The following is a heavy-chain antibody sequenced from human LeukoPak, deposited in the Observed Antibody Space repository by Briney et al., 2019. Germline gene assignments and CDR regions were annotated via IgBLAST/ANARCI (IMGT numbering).Heavy chain of an antibody. V-gene: IGHV4-61*02. CDR2: IYTSGST. CDR1: GGSISSGSYY. CDR3: ARTARSIAARHYYYYMDV. J-gene: IGHJ6*03. D-gene: IGHD6-6*01. Sequence: SETLSLTFTVSGGSISSGSYYWSWIRQPAGKGLEWIGRIYTSGSTNYNPSLKSRVTISVDTSKNQFSLKLSSVTAADTAVYYCARTARSIAARHYYYYMDVWGKGTTVTVSS.